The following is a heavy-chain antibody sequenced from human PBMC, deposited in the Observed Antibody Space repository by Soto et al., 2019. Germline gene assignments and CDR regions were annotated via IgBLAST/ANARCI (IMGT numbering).Heavy chain of an antibody. CDR1: GGSINSGAYY. Sequence: QVQLQESGPGLVQPSQTLSLSCAVSGGSINSGAYYWPWVRQNPGKGLEWIGNIYHGGSTYYNPSLKSRLTILIDMSKNQFSLKLNSVTAADTAVYFCARDFFGVPGIFHVWGQGTMVIVSS. CDR3: ARDFFGVPGIFHV. D-gene: IGHD3-3*01. V-gene: IGHV4-31*11. CDR2: IYHGGST. J-gene: IGHJ3*01.